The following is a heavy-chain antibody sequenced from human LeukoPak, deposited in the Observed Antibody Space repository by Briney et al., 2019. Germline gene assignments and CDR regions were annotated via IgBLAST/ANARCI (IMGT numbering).Heavy chain of an antibody. CDR1: GFTFSNYA. V-gene: IGHV3-23*01. J-gene: IGHJ4*02. D-gene: IGHD2-2*01. Sequence: PGGSLRLSCAASGFTFSNYAMNWVRQAPGKGLEGVSVISGSGVSTYYADSMKGRFTISRDNSENTLYLQMDSLGAEDTALYYCTKGSRNIVVGPPASNYWGQGTLVTVSS. CDR2: ISGSGVST. CDR3: TKGSRNIVVGPPASNY.